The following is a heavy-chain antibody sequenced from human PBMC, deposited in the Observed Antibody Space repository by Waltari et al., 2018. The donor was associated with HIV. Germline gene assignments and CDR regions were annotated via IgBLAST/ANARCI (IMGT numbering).Heavy chain of an antibody. CDR3: ARAIAAAGTYNWFDP. CDR1: GGSIRSSSYY. J-gene: IGHJ5*02. D-gene: IGHD6-13*01. Sequence: QLQLQESGPGLVKPSETLSLTCTVSGGSIRSSSYYWGWIRQPPGKGLEWIGSIYYSGSTYYNPSLKSRVTISVDTSKNQFSLKLSSVTAADTAVYYCARAIAAAGTYNWFDPWGQGTLVTVSS. CDR2: IYYSGST. V-gene: IGHV4-39*07.